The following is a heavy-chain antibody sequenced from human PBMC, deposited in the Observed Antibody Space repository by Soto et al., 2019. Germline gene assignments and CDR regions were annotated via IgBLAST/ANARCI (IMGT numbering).Heavy chain of an antibody. CDR1: GGTFSSYA. D-gene: IGHD6-6*01. V-gene: IGHV1-69*12. Sequence: QVQLVQSGAEVKKPGSSVKVSCKASGGTFSSYAISWVRQAPGQGLEWMGGIIPIFGTANYAQKFQGRVTITADESTSTAYMELSSLRSEDTAVYYCASLGHGIAARPGGGDYWGQGTLVTVSS. J-gene: IGHJ4*02. CDR2: IIPIFGTA. CDR3: ASLGHGIAARPGGGDY.